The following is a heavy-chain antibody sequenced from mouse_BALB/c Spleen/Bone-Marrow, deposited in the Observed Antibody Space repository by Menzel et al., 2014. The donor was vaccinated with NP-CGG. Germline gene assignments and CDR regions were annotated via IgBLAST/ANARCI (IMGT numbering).Heavy chain of an antibody. D-gene: IGHD1-1*01. CDR2: INPSNGGT. CDR3: TRGSYGSSQYYFDY. Sequence: VQLQQSGAELVKPGASVKLSCKASGYTFTSFYMYWVKQRPGQGLEWIGGINPSNGGTNFNEKFKSKATLTLDKSSSTDYMQLSSMTSEDSAVYYCTRGSYGSSQYYFDYWGQGTTLTVSS. V-gene: IGHV1S81*02. CDR1: GYTFTSFY. J-gene: IGHJ2*01.